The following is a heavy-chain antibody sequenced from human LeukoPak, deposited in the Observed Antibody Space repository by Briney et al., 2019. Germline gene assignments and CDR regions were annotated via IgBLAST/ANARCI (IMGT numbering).Heavy chain of an antibody. V-gene: IGHV1-18*01. CDR1: GYTLTSFS. CDR2: ISAYNGHK. D-gene: IGHD1-1*01. J-gene: IGHJ4*02. Sequence: ASVKVSCKASGYTLTSFSISWVRQAPGHGLEWMGWISAYNGHKDYAQKLQGRVTMTTETSTNTAYMELSSLRSDDTAMYYCAREGAPQLSSYFDHWGQGTLVTVSS. CDR3: AREGAPQLSSYFDH.